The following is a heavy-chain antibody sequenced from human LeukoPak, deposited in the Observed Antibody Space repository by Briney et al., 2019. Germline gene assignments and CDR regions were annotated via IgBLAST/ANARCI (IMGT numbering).Heavy chain of an antibody. Sequence: PSETLSLTCTVSGGSISSYYWSWIRQPPGKGLEWIGYIYYSGSTNYNPSLKSRVTISVDTSKNQFSLKLSSVAAADTAVYYCARVSGYDWESFYDYWGQGTLVTVSS. CDR1: GGSISSYY. CDR2: IYYSGST. V-gene: IGHV4-59*01. CDR3: ARVSGYDWESFYDY. D-gene: IGHD5-12*01. J-gene: IGHJ4*02.